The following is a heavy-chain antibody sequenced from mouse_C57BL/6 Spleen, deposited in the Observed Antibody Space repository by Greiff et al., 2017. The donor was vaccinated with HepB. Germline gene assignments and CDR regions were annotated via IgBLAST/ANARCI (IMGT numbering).Heavy chain of an antibody. V-gene: IGHV1-64*01. Sequence: QVQLQQPGAELVKPGASVKLSCKASGYTFTSYWMHWVKQRPGQGLEWIGMIHPNSGSTNYNEKFKSEATLTVDKSSSTAYMQLSSLTSEDSAVYYCARAAYGSPLDYWGQGTTLTVSS. CDR1: GYTFTSYW. D-gene: IGHD1-1*01. J-gene: IGHJ2*01. CDR2: IHPNSGST. CDR3: ARAAYGSPLDY.